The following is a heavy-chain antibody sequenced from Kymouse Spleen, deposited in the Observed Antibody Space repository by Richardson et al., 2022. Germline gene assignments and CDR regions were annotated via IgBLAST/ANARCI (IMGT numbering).Heavy chain of an antibody. Sequence: QVQLQQWGAGLLKPSETLSLTCAVYGGSFSGYYWSWIRQPPGKGLEWIGEINHSGSTNYNPSLKSRVTISVDTSKNQFSLKLSSVTAADTAVYYCARGVWFGELFYFDYWGQGTLVTVSS. CDR2: INHSGST. CDR1: GGSFSGYY. V-gene: IGHV4-34*01. J-gene: IGHJ4*02. D-gene: IGHD3-10*01. CDR3: ARGVWFGELFYFDY.